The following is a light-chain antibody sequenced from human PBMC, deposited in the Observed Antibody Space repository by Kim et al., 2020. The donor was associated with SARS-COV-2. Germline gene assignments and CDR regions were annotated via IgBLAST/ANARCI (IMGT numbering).Light chain of an antibody. V-gene: IGKV3-20*01. J-gene: IGKJ2*01. CDR2: GAS. CDR3: QQYDSSPYT. Sequence: EIVLTQSPGTLSLSPGERATLSCRASQSVSSGYLAWYQQKPGQAPRFLIYGASNMATGIPDRFSGSGSGTDFTLTISRLEPEDFAVYYCQQYDSSPYTFGQGTKLEI. CDR1: QSVSSGY.